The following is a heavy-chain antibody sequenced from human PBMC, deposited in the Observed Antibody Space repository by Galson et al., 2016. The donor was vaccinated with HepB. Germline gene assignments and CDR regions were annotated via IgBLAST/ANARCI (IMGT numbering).Heavy chain of an antibody. CDR2: ISPYNANT. CDR1: GYTFTSYG. CDR3: ARNDYSQSGDYYNYYGMDV. Sequence: SVKVSCKASGYTFTSYGISWVRQAPGQGLEWMGWISPYNANTNSGQKLQDSVTMTADTFTNTAYMELRSLKSDDTAVYYCARNDYSQSGDYYNYYGMDVWGQGTTVTVSS. J-gene: IGHJ6*02. V-gene: IGHV1-18*01. D-gene: IGHD4-11*01.